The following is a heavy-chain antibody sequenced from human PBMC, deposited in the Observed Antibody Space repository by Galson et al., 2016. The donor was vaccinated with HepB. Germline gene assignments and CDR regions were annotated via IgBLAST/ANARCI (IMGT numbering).Heavy chain of an antibody. J-gene: IGHJ4*02. D-gene: IGHD5-12*01. V-gene: IGHV1-3*01. CDR3: ARENYGGYVPVAYFDY. CDR1: GYIFSRYV. Sequence: SVKVSCKASGYIFSRYVTHWVRQAPGHSLEWMGWINGGNGNTMYSPKFQGRITITRDTFATTAYLELSSLRLEDTAVYYCARENYGGYVPVAYFDYWGQGTLVTVSS. CDR2: INGGNGNT.